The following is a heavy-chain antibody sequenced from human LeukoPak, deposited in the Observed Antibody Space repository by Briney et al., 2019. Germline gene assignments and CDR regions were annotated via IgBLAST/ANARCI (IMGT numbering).Heavy chain of an antibody. D-gene: IGHD1-14*01. Sequence: GGSLRLSCAASGFTFSSYGMHWVRQAPGKGLEWVSSISSSSSYIYYADSVKGRFTISRDNAKNSLYLQMNSLRAEDTAVYYCAREPEYYMDVWGKGTTVTVSS. V-gene: IGHV3-21*01. CDR3: AREPEYYMDV. J-gene: IGHJ6*03. CDR2: ISSSSSYI. CDR1: GFTFSSYG.